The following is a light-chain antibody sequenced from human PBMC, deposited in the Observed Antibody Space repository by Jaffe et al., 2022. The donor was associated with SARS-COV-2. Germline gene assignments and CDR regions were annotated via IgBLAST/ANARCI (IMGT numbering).Light chain of an antibody. CDR1: MLEKTF. CDR3: QGWDSQSYYV. CDR2: QDT. V-gene: IGLV3-1*01. Sequence: SYDLTQPPSVSVSPGQTASITCSGEMLEKTFISWYQLKPGQSPMLVIYQDTQRPSGIPERFSGSRSGTTATLTISGTQAMDEADYYCQGWDSQSYYVFGSGTTVTVL. J-gene: IGLJ1*01.